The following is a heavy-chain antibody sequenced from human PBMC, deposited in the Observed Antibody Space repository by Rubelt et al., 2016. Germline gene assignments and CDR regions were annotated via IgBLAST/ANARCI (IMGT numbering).Heavy chain of an antibody. CDR2: INHSGST. CDR3: ARRRRYSGSSYWYFDL. D-gene: IGHD1-26*01. J-gene: IGHJ2*01. CDR1: GGSFSGYY. V-gene: IGHV4-34*01. Sequence: QVQLQQWGAGLLKPSETLSLTCAVYGGSFSGYYWSWIRQPPGKGLEWIGEINHSGSTNYNPSLKSRVTRSVETSKNQFSLKLSSVTAADTAVYYCARRRRYSGSSYWYFDLWGRGTLVTVSS.